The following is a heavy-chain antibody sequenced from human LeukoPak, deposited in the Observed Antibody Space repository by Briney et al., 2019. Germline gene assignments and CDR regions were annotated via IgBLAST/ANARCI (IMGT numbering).Heavy chain of an antibody. CDR2: IYYSGST. V-gene: IGHV4-39*07. CDR1: GGSISSSSNY. Sequence: SETLSLTCTVSGGSISSSSNYWGWLRQPPGKGLEWIGSIYYSGSTNCNPSLKSRVTISVDTSKNQFSLKLSSVTAADTAVYYCARDESGSFDYWGQGTLVTVSS. J-gene: IGHJ4*02. D-gene: IGHD5-12*01. CDR3: ARDESGSFDY.